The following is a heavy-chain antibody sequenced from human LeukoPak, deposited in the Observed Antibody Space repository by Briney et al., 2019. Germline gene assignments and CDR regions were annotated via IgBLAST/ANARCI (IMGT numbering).Heavy chain of an antibody. V-gene: IGHV3-23*01. D-gene: IGHD2-21*02. CDR2: ISGSSGST. CDR3: AKHLVVVTASPFDY. CDR1: GFTFSSYA. J-gene: IGHJ4*02. Sequence: GGSLRLSCAASGFTFSSYAMSWVRQAPGKGLEWVSTISGSSGSTYYADSVKGRFTISRDNSKNTLYLQMNSLRAEDTAVYYCAKHLVVVTASPFDYWGQGTLVTVSS.